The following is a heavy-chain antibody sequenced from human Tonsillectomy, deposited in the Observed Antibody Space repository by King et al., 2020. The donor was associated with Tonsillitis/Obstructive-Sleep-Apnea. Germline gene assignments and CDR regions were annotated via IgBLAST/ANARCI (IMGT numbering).Heavy chain of an antibody. V-gene: IGHV1-46*01. CDR3: ARSALGVGAYNWFDP. J-gene: IGHJ5*02. Sequence: VQLVESGAEVKKPGASVKVSCRASGYIFTNYYMNWVRQAPGQGLEWMGIISPSGGSTSNAQKFQGRVSMTRDTSTSTVYMELSSLRSEDTAIYYCARSALGVGAYNWFDPWGQGTLVTVSS. CDR1: GYIFTNYY. CDR2: ISPSGGST. D-gene: IGHD3-10*01.